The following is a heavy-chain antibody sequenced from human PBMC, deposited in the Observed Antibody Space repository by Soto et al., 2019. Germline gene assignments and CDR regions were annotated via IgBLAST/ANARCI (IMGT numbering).Heavy chain of an antibody. CDR3: TTDSYSTIIIVRFDY. V-gene: IGHV3-15*07. CDR2: IKSKTDGGTT. Sequence: GSLRLSCAASGFTFTNAWINWVRQAPGKGLEWVGRIKSKTDGGTTDYAEPVKGRFAISRDDSNNMVYLQMNSLKIDYTAVYYCTTDSYSTIIIVRFDYWGHGTLVTVSS. CDR1: GFTFTNAW. D-gene: IGHD3-22*01. J-gene: IGHJ4*01.